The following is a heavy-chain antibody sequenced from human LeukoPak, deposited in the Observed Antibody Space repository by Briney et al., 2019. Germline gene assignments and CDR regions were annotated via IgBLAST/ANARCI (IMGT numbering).Heavy chain of an antibody. V-gene: IGHV4-30-4*08. CDR3: ASLPLRDYYYYYYMDV. CDR1: GGSISSGDYY. Sequence: PSETLSLTCTVSGGSISSGDYYWSWIRQPPGKGLEWIGYIYYSGSTYYNPSLKSRVTISVDTSKNQFSLKLSSVTAADTAVYYCASLPLRDYYYYYYMDVWGKGTTVTVSS. J-gene: IGHJ6*03. CDR2: IYYSGST.